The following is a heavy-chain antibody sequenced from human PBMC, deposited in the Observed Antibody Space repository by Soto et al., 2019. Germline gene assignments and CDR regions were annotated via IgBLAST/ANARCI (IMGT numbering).Heavy chain of an antibody. CDR3: AREGYSSSWYGSDNWFDP. V-gene: IGHV4-59*01. CDR1: GGSISSYY. J-gene: IGHJ5*02. CDR2: IYYSGST. Sequence: SETLSLTCTVSGGSISSYYRSWIRQPPGKGLEWIGYIYYSGSTNYNPSLKSRVTISVDTSKNQLSLKLSSVTAADTAVYYCAREGYSSSWYGSDNWFDPWGQGTLVTVSS. D-gene: IGHD6-13*01.